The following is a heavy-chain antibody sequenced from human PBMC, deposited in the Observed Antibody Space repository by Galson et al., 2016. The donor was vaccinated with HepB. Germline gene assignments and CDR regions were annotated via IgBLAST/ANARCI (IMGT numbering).Heavy chain of an antibody. CDR1: GDSISSVNW. V-gene: IGHV4-4*02. CDR2: IYHSGIT. J-gene: IGHJ4*02. CDR3: ARAPYNDFVVDY. Sequence: SETLSLTCTVSGDSISSVNWWTWVRQSPEKGLEWIGEIYHSGITNYNPSLKSRLTISVDKSKNHFSLHLTSVTAADTAVYYCARAPYNDFVVDYWGQGPLVTVSS. D-gene: IGHD5-24*01.